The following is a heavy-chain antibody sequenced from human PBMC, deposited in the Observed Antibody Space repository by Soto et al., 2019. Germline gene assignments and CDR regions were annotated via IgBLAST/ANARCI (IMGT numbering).Heavy chain of an antibody. D-gene: IGHD3-22*01. CDR1: GGSISSYY. CDR3: ARGQDCSSYYYPGGIDF. CDR2: IYNSGRT. J-gene: IGHJ4*02. Sequence: PSETLSLTCTVSGGSISSYYWSWIRQPPGKGLEWIGYIYNSGRTNCSPSLKSRVTISVDTSKNQFSLNLSSVTAADTAMYYCARGQDCSSYYYPGGIDFWGQGLLVTVSS. V-gene: IGHV4-59*01.